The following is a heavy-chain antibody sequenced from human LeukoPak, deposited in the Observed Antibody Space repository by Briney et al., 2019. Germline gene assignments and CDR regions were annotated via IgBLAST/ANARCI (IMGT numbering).Heavy chain of an antibody. Sequence: GGSLRLSCAASGFTFSSYAMHWVRQAPGKGLEWVAVISYDGSNKYYADSVKGRFTISRDNSKNTLYLQMNSLRAEDTAVYYCARDYGGNPKFRLDIWGQGTMVTVSS. V-gene: IGHV3-30-3*01. J-gene: IGHJ3*02. D-gene: IGHD4-23*01. CDR1: GFTFSSYA. CDR2: ISYDGSNK. CDR3: ARDYGGNPKFRLDI.